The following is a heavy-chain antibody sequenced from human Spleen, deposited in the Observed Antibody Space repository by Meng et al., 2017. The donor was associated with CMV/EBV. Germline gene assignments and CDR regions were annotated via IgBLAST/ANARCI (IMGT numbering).Heavy chain of an antibody. CDR2: IIPILGIA. J-gene: IGHJ1*01. CDR3: AKGGQYSGSYYGGLIGYFHH. V-gene: IGHV1-69*02. D-gene: IGHD1-26*01. Sequence: SVKVSCKASGGTFSSYTISWVRQAPGQGLEWMGRIIPILGIANYAQKFQGRVTITADKSTSTAYMELSSLRSEDTAVYYCAKGGQYSGSYYGGLIGYFHHWGQGTLVTVSS. CDR1: GGTFSSYT.